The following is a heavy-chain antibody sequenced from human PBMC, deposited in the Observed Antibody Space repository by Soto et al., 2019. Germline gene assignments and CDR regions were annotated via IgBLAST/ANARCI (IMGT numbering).Heavy chain of an antibody. J-gene: IGHJ4*02. CDR1: GGSISSSTYY. CDR3: ANSYGDYVSY. D-gene: IGHD4-17*01. CDR2: IYYSGST. V-gene: IGHV4-39*01. Sequence: QLQLQESGPGLVKPSETLSLTCTVSGGSISSSTYYWGWIRQPPGKGLEWIGSIYYSGSTYYNPSLKGRVSISVDTTKSQFSRKVSSVTAADTAVYYCANSYGDYVSYWGQGTLVTVSS.